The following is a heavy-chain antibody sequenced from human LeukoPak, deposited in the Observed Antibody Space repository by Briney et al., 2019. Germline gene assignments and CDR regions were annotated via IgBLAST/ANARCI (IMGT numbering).Heavy chain of an antibody. D-gene: IGHD1-26*01. CDR3: ARGPVVGANQH. CDR2: IIPIFGTA. J-gene: IGHJ1*01. CDR1: GGTFSSYA. Sequence: ASVKVSCKASGGTFSSYAISWVRQAPGQGLEWMGGIIPIFGTANYARKFQGRVTITADESASTAYMELSSVRSEDTAVYYCARGPVVGANQHWGQGTLVTVSS. V-gene: IGHV1-69*13.